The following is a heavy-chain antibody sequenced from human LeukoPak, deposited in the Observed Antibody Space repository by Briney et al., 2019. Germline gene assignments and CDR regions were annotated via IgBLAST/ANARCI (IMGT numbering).Heavy chain of an antibody. V-gene: IGHV3-23*01. Sequence: GGSLRLSCAASGCTFSSYARTWVRQAPGRGLEWVSAISCSGDHTFYADSVQGRFTISRDNSRNTLYLQMNSLRVDDTAVYYCAKRVTMVRGVLGGGMDVWSQGTTVTVSS. CDR1: GCTFSSYA. J-gene: IGHJ6*02. CDR3: AKRVTMVRGVLGGGMDV. CDR2: ISCSGDHT. D-gene: IGHD3-10*01.